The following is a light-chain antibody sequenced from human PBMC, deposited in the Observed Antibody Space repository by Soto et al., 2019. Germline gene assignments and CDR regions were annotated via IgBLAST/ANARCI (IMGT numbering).Light chain of an antibody. J-gene: IGKJ1*01. CDR1: QSVSTY. Sequence: EIVLTQSPATLSLSPGERATLSCRASQSVSTYFAWYQQKPGQAPRLLIYGASNRATGIPARFSGSGSGTDFTLTISSLEPEDFAVYYCQQRSNWPLTFGQGNKV. CDR2: GAS. V-gene: IGKV3-11*01. CDR3: QQRSNWPLT.